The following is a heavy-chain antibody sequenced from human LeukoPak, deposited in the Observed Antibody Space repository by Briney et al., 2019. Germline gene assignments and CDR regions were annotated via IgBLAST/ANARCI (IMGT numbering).Heavy chain of an antibody. V-gene: IGHV4-61*01. D-gene: IGHD5-12*01. CDR2: IHYSGST. CDR1: GGSISSSSYY. J-gene: IGHJ6*03. Sequence: PSETLSLTCTVSGGSISSSSYYWSWIRQPPGKGLEWIGYIHYSGSTHYNPSLKSRVTISVDTSKNQVSLKLRSVTAADTAVYYCARTTEGYAGGPGYSYYYYMDVWGKGTTVTISS. CDR3: ARTTEGYAGGPGYSYYYYMDV.